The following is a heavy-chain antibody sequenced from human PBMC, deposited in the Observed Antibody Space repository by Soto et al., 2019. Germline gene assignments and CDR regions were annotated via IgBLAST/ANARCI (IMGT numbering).Heavy chain of an antibody. Sequence: SVKVSCKASGFTFTSSAVQWVRQARGQPLEWIGWILVASGNTNYAQKFQERVIITRDMSTSIAYMELSSLRSDDTAVYYCATVEFSASYTADNWGQGTLVTVSS. CDR3: ATVEFSASYTADN. D-gene: IGHD3-3*01. V-gene: IGHV1-58*01. CDR1: GFTFTSSA. CDR2: ILVASGNT. J-gene: IGHJ4*02.